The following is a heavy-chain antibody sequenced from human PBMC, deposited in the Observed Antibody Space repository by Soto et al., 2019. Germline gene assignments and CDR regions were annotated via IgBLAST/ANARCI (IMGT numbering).Heavy chain of an antibody. Sequence: ASVKVSCKASGYTFTSYGISWVRQAPGQGLEWMGWISAYNGNTNYAQKPQGRVTMTRDTSTSTAYMELSSPRSEDTAVYYCARSIVVVTAIDYWGQGTLVTVSS. V-gene: IGHV1-18*01. D-gene: IGHD2-21*02. CDR3: ARSIVVVTAIDY. J-gene: IGHJ4*02. CDR1: GYTFTSYG. CDR2: ISAYNGNT.